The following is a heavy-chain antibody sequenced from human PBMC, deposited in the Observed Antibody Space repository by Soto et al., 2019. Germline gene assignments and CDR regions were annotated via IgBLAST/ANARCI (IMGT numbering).Heavy chain of an antibody. D-gene: IGHD6-6*01. CDR2: ISGSGGST. V-gene: IGHV3-23*01. CDR1: GFTFSSYA. Sequence: GGSLRLSCAASGFTFSSYAMSWVRQAPGKGLEWVSAISGSGGSTYYADSVKGRFTISRDNSKNRLYLQMNSLRAEDTAVYYCAKAIAARRDLFDYWGQGTLVTVSS. CDR3: AKAIAARRDLFDY. J-gene: IGHJ4*02.